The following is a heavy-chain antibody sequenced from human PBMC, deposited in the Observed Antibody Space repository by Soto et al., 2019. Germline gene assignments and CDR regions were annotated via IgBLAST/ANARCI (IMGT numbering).Heavy chain of an antibody. V-gene: IGHV4-34*01. CDR3: ARARGWYSSSWSRFDP. D-gene: IGHD6-13*01. CDR1: GGSFSGYY. J-gene: IGHJ5*02. CDR2: INHSGST. Sequence: ASETLSLTCAVYGGSFSGYYWSWIRQPPGKGLEWIGEINHSGSTNYNPSLKSRVTISVDTSKNQFSLKLSSVTAADTAVYYCARARGWYSSSWSRFDPWGQGTLVTVS.